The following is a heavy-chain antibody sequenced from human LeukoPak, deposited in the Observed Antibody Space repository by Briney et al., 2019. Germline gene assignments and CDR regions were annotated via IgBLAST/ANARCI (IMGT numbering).Heavy chain of an antibody. CDR2: INAGNGNT. D-gene: IGHD3-10*01. J-gene: IGHJ4*02. CDR3: ARDGSGVWFDY. Sequence: ASVTVSFKASGYTFTSYAMHWVRQAPGQRLEWMGWINAGNGNTKYSQKFQGRVTLTTETSTSTAYMELRSLRSDDTAVYYCARDGSGVWFDYWGQGTQVTVSS. CDR1: GYTFTSYA. V-gene: IGHV1-3*01.